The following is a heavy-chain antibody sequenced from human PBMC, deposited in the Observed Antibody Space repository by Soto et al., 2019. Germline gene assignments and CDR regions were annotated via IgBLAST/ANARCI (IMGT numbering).Heavy chain of an antibody. CDR2: FYYSGST. CDR1: GDSVTGGSYF. CDR3: AREGRMGTFDY. D-gene: IGHD1-1*01. V-gene: IGHV4-61*01. Sequence: SETLSLTCTVSGDSVTGGSYFWSWVRQPPGKGLEWIGYFYYSGSTKYNPSLKSRVTILEDTSKNQFSLKLNSVTAADTAVYYCAREGRMGTFDYWGQGALVTVS. J-gene: IGHJ4*02.